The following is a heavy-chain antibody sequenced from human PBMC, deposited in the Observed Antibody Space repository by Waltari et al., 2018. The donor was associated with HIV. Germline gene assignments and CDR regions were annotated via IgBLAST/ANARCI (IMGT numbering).Heavy chain of an antibody. Sequence: QVPLVQSGAEVKKPGATVKVSCKVSGYTPSELSMNWLRQAPGKGLEWMGGFDPEQGKTIYAQNFQGRVTMTEDAATDTAYMELSSLRSEDTAVYYCTTEGLYCSGGTCYSRFDPWGQGTLVTVSS. V-gene: IGHV1-24*01. CDR3: TTEGLYCSGGTCYSRFDP. D-gene: IGHD2-15*01. CDR2: FDPEQGKT. CDR1: GYTPSELS. J-gene: IGHJ5*02.